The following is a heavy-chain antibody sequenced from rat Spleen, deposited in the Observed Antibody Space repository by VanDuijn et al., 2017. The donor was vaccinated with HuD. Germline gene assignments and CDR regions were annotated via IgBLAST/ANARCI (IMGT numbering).Heavy chain of an antibody. D-gene: IGHD1-9*01. CDR3: AKDIRYFDY. Sequence: EVQLVESGGGLVQPGRSLKLSCAASGFTFNNYGMAWVRQAPTKGLEWVATISYDGSSTYYRDSVKGRFTLSRDNAKSTLYLQMNNLRSEDTATYYCAKDIRYFDYWGQGVMVTVSS. V-gene: IGHV5-29*01. J-gene: IGHJ2*01. CDR2: ISYDGSST. CDR1: GFTFNNYG.